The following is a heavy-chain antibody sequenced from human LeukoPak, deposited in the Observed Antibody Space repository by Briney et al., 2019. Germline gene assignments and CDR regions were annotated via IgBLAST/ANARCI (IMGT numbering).Heavy chain of an antibody. V-gene: IGHV4-34*01. CDR2: INHSGNT. D-gene: IGHD3-10*01. CDR1: GFTFSSYW. Sequence: PGGSLRLSCAASGFTFSSYWMSWVRQPPGKGLEWIGEINHSGNTNYTPSLKSRVTISVDTSNNQFSLRLSSVTAADTAVYYCARRGYVSWSDSWGQGTLVTVSS. CDR3: ARRGYVSWSDS. J-gene: IGHJ4*02.